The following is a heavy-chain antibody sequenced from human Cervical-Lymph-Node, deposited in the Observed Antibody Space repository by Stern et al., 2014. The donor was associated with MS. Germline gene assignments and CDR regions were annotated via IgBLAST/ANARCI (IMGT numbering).Heavy chain of an antibody. J-gene: IGHJ4*02. CDR1: GFTFDDYA. CDR3: AKSRGYLIDY. V-gene: IGHV3-9*01. CDR2: ISWNSGSI. Sequence: QLVESGGGLVQPGRSLRLSCAASGFTFDDYAMHWVRQAPGQGLEWVSGISWNSGSIGYADSVKGRFTISRDNAKNSLYLQMNSLRAEDTALYYCAKSRGYLIDYWGQGTLVTVSS. D-gene: IGHD3-22*01.